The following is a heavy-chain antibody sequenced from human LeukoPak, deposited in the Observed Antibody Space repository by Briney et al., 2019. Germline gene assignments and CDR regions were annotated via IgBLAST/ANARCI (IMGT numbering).Heavy chain of an antibody. V-gene: IGHV3-30*04. Sequence: HPGGSLRLSCAASGFTLNYYAMHWVRQAPGKVLEWVAIISYDGSDKYYADSVKGRFTISRDISKNTVYVQMHSLRVEDTAVYYCARDHAQFDSSGYFDYWGQGTLVTVSS. CDR1: GFTLNYYA. J-gene: IGHJ4*02. D-gene: IGHD3-22*01. CDR3: ARDHAQFDSSGYFDY. CDR2: ISYDGSDK.